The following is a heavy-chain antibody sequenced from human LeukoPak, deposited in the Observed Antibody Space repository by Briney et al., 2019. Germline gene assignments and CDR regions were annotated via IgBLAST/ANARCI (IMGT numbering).Heavy chain of an antibody. Sequence: GASVKVSCKASGGTFSSYAISWVRQAPGQGLEWMGRIIPIFGTANYAQKFQGRVTITTDESTSTAYMELSSLRSEDTAVYYCASGGYSYGYNGAFDIWGQGTMVTVSS. CDR3: ASGGYSYGYNGAFDI. J-gene: IGHJ3*02. D-gene: IGHD5-18*01. CDR2: IIPIFGTA. V-gene: IGHV1-69*05. CDR1: GGTFSSYA.